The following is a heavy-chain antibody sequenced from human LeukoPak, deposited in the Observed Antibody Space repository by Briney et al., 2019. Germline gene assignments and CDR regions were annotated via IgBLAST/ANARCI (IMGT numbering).Heavy chain of an antibody. CDR1: GYSISSGYY. Sequence: SETLSLTCTVSGYSISSGYYWGWIRQPPGKGLEWIGNIYHSGITYYNLYNPSLKSRVIISVDTSKNHFSLKLSSVTAADTAVYFCATLLSSSYYFDYWGQGTLVTVSS. J-gene: IGHJ4*02. CDR3: ATLLSSSYYFDY. CDR2: IYHSGIT. V-gene: IGHV4-38-2*02. D-gene: IGHD3-10*02.